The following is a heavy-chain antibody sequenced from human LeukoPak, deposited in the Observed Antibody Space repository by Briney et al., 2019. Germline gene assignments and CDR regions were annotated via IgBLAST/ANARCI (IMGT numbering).Heavy chain of an antibody. CDR1: GGSISSSSYY. D-gene: IGHD2-21*02. CDR3: ARGGHIVVVTAIYFDY. V-gene: IGHV4-39*07. J-gene: IGHJ4*02. CDR2: IYYSGST. Sequence: SETLSLTCTVSGGSISSSSYYWGWIRQPPGKGLEWIGSIYYSGSTYYNPSLKSRVTISVDTSKNQFSLKLSSVTAADTAVYYCARGGHIVVVTAIYFDYWGQGTLVTVSS.